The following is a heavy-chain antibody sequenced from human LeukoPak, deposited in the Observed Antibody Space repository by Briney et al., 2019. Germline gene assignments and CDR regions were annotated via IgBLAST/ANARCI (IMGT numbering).Heavy chain of an antibody. CDR1: GFTVSSNY. J-gene: IGHJ4*02. D-gene: IGHD4-17*01. CDR2: IYSGGST. V-gene: IGHV3-53*01. Sequence: GGSLRLSCAASGFTVSSNYMSWVRQAPGKGLEWVSVIYSGGSTYYADSVKGRFTISRDNSKNTLYLQMNSPRAEDTAVYYCASNDYRDEGIDSWGQGTLVTVSS. CDR3: ASNDYRDEGIDS.